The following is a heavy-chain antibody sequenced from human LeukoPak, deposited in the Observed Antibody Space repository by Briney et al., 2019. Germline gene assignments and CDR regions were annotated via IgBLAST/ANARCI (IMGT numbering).Heavy chain of an antibody. CDR2: ISSSSSTI. V-gene: IGHV3-48*01. D-gene: IGHD4-11*01. CDR3: ARDDYSNYPDY. J-gene: IGHJ4*02. Sequence: GGSLRLSCSASGFTFNNYNMNWVRQAPGKGLEWVSYISSSSSTIYYADSVKGRSTISRDNAKNSLYLQMNSLRAEDTAVYYCARDDYSNYPDYWGQGTLVTVSS. CDR1: GFTFNNYN.